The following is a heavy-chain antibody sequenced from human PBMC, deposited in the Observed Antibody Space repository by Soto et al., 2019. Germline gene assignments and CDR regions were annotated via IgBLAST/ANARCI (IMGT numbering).Heavy chain of an antibody. CDR2: ISSDSNYI. CDR3: ATKLRLGYCSSSGCPPDY. J-gene: IGHJ4*02. Sequence: EVQLVESGGGLVKPGGSLRLSCAASGFTFSSYPMHWVRQAPGMGLEWVSSISSDSNYIYYADSVKGRFTISRDNAKNSLYLQMNSVRAEDTAVYYCATKLRLGYCSSSGCPPDYWGQGTLVTVSS. V-gene: IGHV3-21*01. D-gene: IGHD2-2*01. CDR1: GFTFSSYP.